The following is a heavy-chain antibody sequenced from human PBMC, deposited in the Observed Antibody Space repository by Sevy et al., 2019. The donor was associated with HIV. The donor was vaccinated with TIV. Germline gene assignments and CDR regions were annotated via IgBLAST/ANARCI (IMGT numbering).Heavy chain of an antibody. CDR3: ARDRFCTYTDCYNWFDP. D-gene: IGHD2-8*01. V-gene: IGHV3-30*02. CDR2: ISFDGTLE. CDR1: GFMFSTFG. Sequence: GGSLRLSCAASGFMFSTFGMHWVRQAPGKGLEWVAFISFDGTLEYYAESIKGRFTISRDNSKNTLYLEMSSLRTEDTAVYYCARDRFCTYTDCYNWFDPWGQGTPVTVSS. J-gene: IGHJ5*02.